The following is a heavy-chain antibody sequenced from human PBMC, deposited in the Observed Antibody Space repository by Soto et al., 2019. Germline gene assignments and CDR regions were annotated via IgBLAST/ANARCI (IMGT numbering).Heavy chain of an antibody. D-gene: IGHD3-10*01. CDR1: GYMFNTYG. Sequence: QVQLLQSGAEVKKPGASVKVSCKASGYMFNTYGITWVRQAPGQGLEWMGWISVYNGNIDYAQKFEGRVTMTTDTSTSTAYMELKSLTSDDTAVYYCERTYGSGDYFLPFEYWGQGPPVSVSS. CDR2: ISVYNGNI. V-gene: IGHV1-18*01. CDR3: ERTYGSGDYFLPFEY. J-gene: IGHJ4*02.